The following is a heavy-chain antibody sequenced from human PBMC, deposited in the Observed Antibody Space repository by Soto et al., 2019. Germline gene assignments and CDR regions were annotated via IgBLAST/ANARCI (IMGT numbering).Heavy chain of an antibody. CDR1: GFTFSSYS. Sequence: EVQLVESGGGLVQPGGSLRLSCAASGFTFSSYSINWIRQAPGKGLELVSFISYTGGSTIYYADSVKGRFTISRDNAQNSVYLQMNSLRAEATALYDCVRDVGSCSGAGCYAWFDPWGQGTLVTVSS. J-gene: IGHJ5*02. CDR2: ISYTGGSTI. D-gene: IGHD2-15*01. V-gene: IGHV3-48*01. CDR3: VRDVGSCSGAGCYAWFDP.